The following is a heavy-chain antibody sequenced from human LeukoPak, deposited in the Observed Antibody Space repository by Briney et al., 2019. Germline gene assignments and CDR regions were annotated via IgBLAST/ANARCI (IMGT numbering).Heavy chain of an antibody. CDR3: ARAPEVYYYDSSGYGGFDY. Sequence: PGRSLRLSCAAPGFTFSSYGMHWVRQAPGKGLEWVAVIWYDGSNKYYADSVKGRFTISRDNSKNTLYLQMNSLRAEDTAVYYCARAPEVYYYDSSGYGGFDYWGQGTLVTVSS. D-gene: IGHD3-22*01. V-gene: IGHV3-33*01. J-gene: IGHJ4*02. CDR1: GFTFSSYG. CDR2: IWYDGSNK.